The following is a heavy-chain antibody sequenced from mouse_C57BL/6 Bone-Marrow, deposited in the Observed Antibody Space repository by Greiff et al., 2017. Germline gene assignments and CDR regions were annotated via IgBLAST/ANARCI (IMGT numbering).Heavy chain of an antibody. V-gene: IGHV5-17*01. Sequence: EVKVVESGGGLVKPGGSLKLSCAASGFTFSDYGMHWFRQAPEKGLEWVAYISSGSSTIYYADTVKGRFTISRDNAKNTLFLQMTSLRTEDTAMYYCAREADWGQGTSVTVSS. CDR3: AREAD. J-gene: IGHJ4*01. D-gene: IGHD6-1*01. CDR1: GFTFSDYG. CDR2: ISSGSSTI.